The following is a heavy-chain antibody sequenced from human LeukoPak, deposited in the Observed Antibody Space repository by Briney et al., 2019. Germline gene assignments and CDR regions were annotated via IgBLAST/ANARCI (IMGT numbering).Heavy chain of an antibody. CDR3: ARTSNYFNWFDP. D-gene: IGHD4-11*01. J-gene: IGHJ5*02. V-gene: IGHV4-61*02. Sequence: SQTLSLTCTVSGGSISSGSYYWSWIRQPAGKGLEWIGRIYTSGSTNYNPSLKSRVTISVDTSKNQFSLKLSSVTAADTAVYYCARTSNYFNWFDPWGQGTLVTVFS. CDR2: IYTSGST. CDR1: GGSISSGSYY.